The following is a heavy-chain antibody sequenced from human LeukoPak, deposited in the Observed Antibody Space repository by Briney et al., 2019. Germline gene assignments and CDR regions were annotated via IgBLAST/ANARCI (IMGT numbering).Heavy chain of an antibody. D-gene: IGHD6-13*01. J-gene: IGHJ5*02. CDR2: IKQDGSEK. CDR3: ARDLKLAAAGIGWFDP. CDR1: GFTFSSYW. V-gene: IGHV3-7*01. Sequence: GGSLRLSCAASGFTFSSYWMSWVRQAPGKGLEWVANIKQDGSEKYYVDSVKGRFTISRDNAKNSLYLQMNSLRAEDTAVYYCARDLKLAAAGIGWFDPWGQGTLVTVSS.